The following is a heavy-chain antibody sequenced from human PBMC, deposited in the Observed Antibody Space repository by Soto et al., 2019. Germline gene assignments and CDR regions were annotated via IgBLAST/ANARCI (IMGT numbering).Heavy chain of an antibody. CDR1: GFSFRTYG. CDR2: ISYDGSNK. D-gene: IGHD3-3*01. CDR3: AKDYVLEWLRYYYGMDV. Sequence: PGVSMGLSCAASGFSFRTYGMHWVRPATGKGLEWVAVISYDGSNKYYTDSVKGRFTISRDNSKNTLFLQMNSLRAEDTAVYYCAKDYVLEWLRYYYGMDVWGQGTTVTVS. J-gene: IGHJ6*02. V-gene: IGHV3-30*18.